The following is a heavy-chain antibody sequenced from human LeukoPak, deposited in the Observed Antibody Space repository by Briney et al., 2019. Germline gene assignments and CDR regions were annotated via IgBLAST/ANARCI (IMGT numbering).Heavy chain of an antibody. CDR1: GGSISSYY. V-gene: IGHV4-4*09. D-gene: IGHD1-1*01. J-gene: IGHJ4*02. CDR3: ARVGVGKLGRNGVDY. CDR2: IYTSGST. Sequence: SETLSLTCTVSGGSISSYYWSWIRQPPGKGLEWIGYIYTSGSTNYNPSLKSRVTISVDTSKNQFSLKLSSVTAADTAVYYCARVGVGKLGRNGVDYWGQGTLVTVSS.